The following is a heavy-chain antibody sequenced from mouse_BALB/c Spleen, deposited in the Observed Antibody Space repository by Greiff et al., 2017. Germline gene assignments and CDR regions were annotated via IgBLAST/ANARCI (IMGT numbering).Heavy chain of an antibody. D-gene: IGHD2-10*02. CDR1: GFTFSSFG. CDR2: ISSGSSTI. V-gene: IGHV5-17*02. CDR3: ASGVWGGFDY. J-gene: IGHJ2*01. Sequence: EVHLVESGGGLVQPGGSRKLSCAASGFTFSSFGMHWVRQAPEKGLEWVAYISSGSSTIYYADTVKGRFTISRDNPKNTLFLQMTSLRSEDTAMYYCASGVWGGFDYWGQGTTLTVSS.